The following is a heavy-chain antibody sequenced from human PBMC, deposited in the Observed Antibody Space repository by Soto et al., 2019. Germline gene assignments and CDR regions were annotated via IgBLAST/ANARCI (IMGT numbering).Heavy chain of an antibody. CDR3: ARSVRGEYGDYVYYYGMDV. D-gene: IGHD4-17*01. V-gene: IGHV4-4*02. J-gene: IGHJ6*02. CDR1: GGAISSSNW. CDR2: IYPSGST. Sequence: KASETLSLTCAASGGAISSSNWWSWVRQPPGKGLEWIGAIYPSGSTNYNPSLKSRVTISVDTSKNQFSLKLSSVTAADPAVYYCARSVRGEYGDYVYYYGMDVWGQGTTVTV.